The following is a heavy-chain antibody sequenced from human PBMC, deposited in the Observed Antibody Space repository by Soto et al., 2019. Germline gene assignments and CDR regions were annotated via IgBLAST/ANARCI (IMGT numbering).Heavy chain of an antibody. V-gene: IGHV3-23*01. D-gene: IGHD4-4*01. Sequence: EVQLLESGGGLVQPGGSLRLSCADSGFTFSSYAMTWVRQAPGKGLEWVSAISGDGVSTHYADSVKCRFIISRDNSKNTLDLQMTSLRAEDTSVYYCAKSDGFAADDYTMDVWGQGTTVTVSS. CDR3: AKSDGFAADDYTMDV. CDR2: ISGDGVST. J-gene: IGHJ6*02. CDR1: GFTFSSYA.